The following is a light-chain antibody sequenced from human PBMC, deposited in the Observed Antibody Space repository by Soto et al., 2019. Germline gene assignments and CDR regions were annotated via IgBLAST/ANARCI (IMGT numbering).Light chain of an antibody. CDR2: EVS. CDR3: SSYAGSNNFV. CDR1: SSDVGDDNY. Sequence: QSALTQPPSASGSPGQSVTISCTGTSSDVGDDNYVSWYQRHPGKAPKLMISEVSKRPSGVPDRFSGSKSGNTASLTVSGHQAEDEADYYCSSYAGSNNFVFGTGTKLTVL. J-gene: IGLJ1*01. V-gene: IGLV2-8*01.